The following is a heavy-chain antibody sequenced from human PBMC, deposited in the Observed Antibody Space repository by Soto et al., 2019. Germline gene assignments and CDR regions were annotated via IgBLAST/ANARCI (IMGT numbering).Heavy chain of an antibody. CDR1: GGSISSGGYS. CDR3: ARATVTRVDY. CDR2: IYHSGST. J-gene: IGHJ4*02. D-gene: IGHD4-17*01. V-gene: IGHV4-30-2*01. Sequence: QLQLQESGSGLVKPSQTLSLTCAVSGGSISSGGYSWSWIRQPPGKGLEWIGYIYHSGSTYYNPSLKSRVTIPVARSKNPFSLQLSSVTAADTAVYSCARATVTRVDYWGQGTLVTVSS.